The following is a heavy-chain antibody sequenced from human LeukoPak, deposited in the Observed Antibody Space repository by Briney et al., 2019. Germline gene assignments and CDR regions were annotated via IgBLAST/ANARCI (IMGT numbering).Heavy chain of an antibody. CDR3: ARGRYYDILTGPPGAFDI. CDR1: GYTFTGYY. J-gene: IGHJ3*02. Sequence: ASVKVSCKASGYTFTGYYMHWVRQAPGQGLEWMGWINPNSGGTNYAQKFQGRVTMTRDTSIGTAYMELSRLRSDDTAVYYCARGRYYDILTGPPGAFDIWGQGTMVTVSS. CDR2: INPNSGGT. V-gene: IGHV1-2*02. D-gene: IGHD3-9*01.